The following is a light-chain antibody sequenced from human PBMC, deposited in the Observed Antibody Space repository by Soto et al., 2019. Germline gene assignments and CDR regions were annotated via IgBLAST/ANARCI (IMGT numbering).Light chain of an antibody. CDR1: SSDVGGYNY. Sequence: QSALTQPASVSGSPGQSITISCTGTSSDVGGYNYVSWYQQNPGKAPNLMISDVSNRPSGISHRFSGSKSGNTASLTISGLQTEDEADYYCSSFTSRTSLVFGTGTKVTVL. CDR3: SSFTSRTSLV. CDR2: DVS. J-gene: IGLJ1*01. V-gene: IGLV2-14*01.